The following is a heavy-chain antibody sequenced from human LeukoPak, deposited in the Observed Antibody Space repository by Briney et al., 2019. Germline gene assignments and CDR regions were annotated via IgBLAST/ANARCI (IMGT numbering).Heavy chain of an antibody. Sequence: GGSLRLSCVGSGFSFRSYAMNWARQAPGEGLEWVSVISGSGDTTYHADYVKGRLTISRDNSKNTLYLEMNSLRTDDTAIYFCAKGTGYSSAPPKFYSYMDVWGKGTTVTVSS. V-gene: IGHV3-23*01. CDR3: AKGTGYSSAPPKFYSYMDV. J-gene: IGHJ6*03. CDR2: ISGSGDTT. D-gene: IGHD6-25*01. CDR1: GFSFRSYA.